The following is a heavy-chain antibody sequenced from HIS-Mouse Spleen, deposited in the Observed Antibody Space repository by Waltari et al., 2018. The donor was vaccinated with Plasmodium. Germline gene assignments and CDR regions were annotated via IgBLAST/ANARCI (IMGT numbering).Heavy chain of an antibody. CDR1: GGSFSGYY. CDR2: INHSGST. V-gene: IGHV4-34*01. D-gene: IGHD3-22*01. Sequence: QVQLQQWGAGLLKPSEPLSLTCAVYGGSFSGYYWRWIRQPPGKGLEWIGEINHSGSTNHNPSLKSRVTISVDTSKNQFSLKLSSVTAADTAVYYCARGSPDYDSSGFDYWGQGTLVTVSS. CDR3: ARGSPDYDSSGFDY. J-gene: IGHJ4*02.